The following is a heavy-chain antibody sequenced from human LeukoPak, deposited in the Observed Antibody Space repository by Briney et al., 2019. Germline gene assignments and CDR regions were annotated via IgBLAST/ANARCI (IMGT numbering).Heavy chain of an antibody. CDR1: GFTFSSYA. D-gene: IGHD1-26*01. V-gene: IGHV3-23*01. CDR2: ISGSGGTI. CDR3: AKDRFGGVRSGSYGDY. Sequence: PGGSLRLSCAASGFTFSSYAMSWIRQAPGKGLEWVSVISGSGGTIYYADSVKGRFTISRDNSKNTQFLQMNSLRDEDTAVYYCAKDRFGGVRSGSYGDYWGQGTLVTVSS. J-gene: IGHJ4*02.